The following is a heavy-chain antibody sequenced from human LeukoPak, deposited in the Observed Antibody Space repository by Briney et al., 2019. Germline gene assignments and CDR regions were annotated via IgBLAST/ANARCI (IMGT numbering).Heavy chain of an antibody. CDR3: ARDPGYATVTTAGGDY. CDR2: ISAYNGNT. D-gene: IGHD4-17*01. J-gene: IGHJ4*02. V-gene: IGHV1-18*01. CDR1: GYTFTSYG. Sequence: GASVKVSCKASGYTFTSYGISWVRQAPGQGLEWMGWISAYNGNTNYAQKLQGRVTMTTDTSTSTAYMELRSLRSDDTAVYYCARDPGYATVTTAGGDYRGQGTLVTVSS.